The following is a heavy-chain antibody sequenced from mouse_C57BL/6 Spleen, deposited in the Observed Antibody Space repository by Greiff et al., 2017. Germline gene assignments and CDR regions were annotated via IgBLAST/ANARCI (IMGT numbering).Heavy chain of an antibody. V-gene: IGHV5-6*01. CDR1: GFTFSSYG. CDR3: ARSGELYYGHFDY. CDR2: ISSGGSYT. J-gene: IGHJ2*01. D-gene: IGHD2-1*01. Sequence: EVMLVESGGDLVKPGGSLKLSCAASGFTFSSYGMSWVRQTPDKRLEWVATISSGGSYTYYPDSVKGRFTISRDNAKNTLYLQMSSLKSEDTAMYYCARSGELYYGHFDYWGQGTTLTVSS.